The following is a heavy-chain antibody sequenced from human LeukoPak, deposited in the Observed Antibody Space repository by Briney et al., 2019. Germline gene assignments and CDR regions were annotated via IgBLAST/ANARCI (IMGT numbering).Heavy chain of an antibody. Sequence: GGSLRLSCAASGFTFSGYGMSWVRQAPGKGLEWVASISSSSGYMYYADSVEGRFTISRDNAKNSLYLQMNNLRDEDTAVYYCVRKGGPYTFDHWGQGTLVTVSS. CDR1: GFTFSGYG. CDR2: ISSSSGYM. J-gene: IGHJ4*02. V-gene: IGHV3-21*01. CDR3: VRKGGPYTFDH. D-gene: IGHD3-16*01.